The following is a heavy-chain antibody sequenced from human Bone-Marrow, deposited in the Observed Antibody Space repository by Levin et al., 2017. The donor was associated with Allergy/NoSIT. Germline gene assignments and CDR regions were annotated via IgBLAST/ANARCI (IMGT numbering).Heavy chain of an antibody. CDR3: ARGSGSGSYFFH. CDR2: ISYDGSNK. CDR1: GFTFSSYA. Sequence: GGSLRLSCAASGFTFSSYAMHWVRQAPGKGLEWVAVISYDGSNKYYADSVKGRFTISRDNSKNTLYLQMNSLRAEDTAVYYCARGSGSGSYFFHWGQGTLVTVSS. D-gene: IGHD1-26*01. J-gene: IGHJ4*02. V-gene: IGHV3-30*04.